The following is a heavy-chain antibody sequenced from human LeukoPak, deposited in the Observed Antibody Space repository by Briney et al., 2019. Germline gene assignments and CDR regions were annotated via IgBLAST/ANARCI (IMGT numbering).Heavy chain of an antibody. CDR3: AKDRNSGGSCLNG. Sequence: PGGSLRLSCAASGFTFSSYAMSWVRQAPGKGLEWVSAISGSGDITYYADSVEGRFTISRDNSKNTLYLQMDSLRAEDAAIYYCAKDRNSGGSCLNGWGQGTLVTVSS. J-gene: IGHJ4*02. D-gene: IGHD2-15*01. CDR2: ISGSGDIT. CDR1: GFTFSSYA. V-gene: IGHV3-23*01.